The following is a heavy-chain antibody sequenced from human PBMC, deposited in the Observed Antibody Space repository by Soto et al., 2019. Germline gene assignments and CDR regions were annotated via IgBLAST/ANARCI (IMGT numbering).Heavy chain of an antibody. CDR3: ARALVTDYNSRAYHYYFAMDV. CDR1: GGPVSGDDLY. D-gene: IGHD3-22*01. J-gene: IGHJ6*02. Sequence: KTSETLSLTCVVSGGPVSGDDLYWSWIRHLPGKGLEWIANVYHTGTTYYNPSLKSRVSMSVDTSQNQFSLILASVTAADTAVYYCARALVTDYNSRAYHYYFAMDVWGQGTSVTVSS. V-gene: IGHV4-31*02. CDR2: VYHTGTT.